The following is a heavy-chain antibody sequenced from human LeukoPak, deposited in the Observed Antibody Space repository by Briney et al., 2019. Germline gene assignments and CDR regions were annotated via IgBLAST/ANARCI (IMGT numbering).Heavy chain of an antibody. CDR2: TYYRSKWYN. Sequence: SQTLSLTCAISGDSVSSNSAAWNWIRQSSSRVLEWLGRTYYRSKWYNDYAVSVKSRILINPDTSKNQFSLQLNSVTPEDTAVYYCARDSSSWYGYFQHWGQGTLVTVSS. J-gene: IGHJ1*01. CDR3: ARDSSSWYGYFQH. CDR1: GDSVSSNSAA. D-gene: IGHD6-13*01. V-gene: IGHV6-1*01.